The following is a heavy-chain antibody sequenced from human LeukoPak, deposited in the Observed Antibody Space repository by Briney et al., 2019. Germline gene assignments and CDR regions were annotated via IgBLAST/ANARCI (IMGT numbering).Heavy chain of an antibody. V-gene: IGHV3-66*01. J-gene: IGHJ6*03. CDR3: ARVWYGSGSLYYYYYYMDV. Sequence: GGSLRLSCAASGFTVSSNYMSWVRQAPGKGLEWVSVIYSGGRTYYADSVKGGFTISRDNSKNTLYLQMNSLRAEDTAVYYCARVWYGSGSLYYYYYYMDVWGKGTTVTISS. CDR2: IYSGGRT. CDR1: GFTVSSNY. D-gene: IGHD3-10*01.